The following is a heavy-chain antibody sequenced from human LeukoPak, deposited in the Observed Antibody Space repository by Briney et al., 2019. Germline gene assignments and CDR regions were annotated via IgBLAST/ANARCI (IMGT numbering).Heavy chain of an antibody. D-gene: IGHD6-19*01. CDR3: ARGAYSSGWAYFDH. CDR2: ISFSVNTK. V-gene: IGHV3-48*04. CDR1: GFTFSDYS. Sequence: GGCLRLSCAASGFTFSDYSVNWVRQAPGKGLEWVSYISFSVNTKYYGDSVKGRFTISRDNAKNSLYLHMDSLRAEDTAVYYCARGAYSSGWAYFDHWGQGTLVTVSS. J-gene: IGHJ4*02.